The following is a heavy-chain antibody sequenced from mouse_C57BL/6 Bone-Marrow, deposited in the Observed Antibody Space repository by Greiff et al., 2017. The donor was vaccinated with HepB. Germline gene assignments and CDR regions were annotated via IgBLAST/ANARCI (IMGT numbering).Heavy chain of an antibody. D-gene: IGHD2-1*01. V-gene: IGHV1-15*01. CDR2: IDPETGGT. J-gene: IGHJ3*01. CDR3: SNSTWFAY. Sequence: VKVVESGAELVRPGASVTLSCKASGYTFTDYEMHWVKQTPVHGLEWIGAIDPETGGTAYNQKFKGKAILTADKSSSTAYMELRSLTSEDSAVYYCSNSTWFAYWGQGTLVTVSA. CDR1: GYTFTDYE.